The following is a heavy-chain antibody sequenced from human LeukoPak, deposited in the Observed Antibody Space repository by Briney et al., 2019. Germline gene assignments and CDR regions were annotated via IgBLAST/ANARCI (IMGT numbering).Heavy chain of an antibody. V-gene: IGHV4-34*01. D-gene: IGHD4-17*01. CDR1: GGSFSGYY. J-gene: IGHJ5*02. CDR3: ARTTTVTSRDWFDP. Sequence: SETLSLTCAVYGGSFSGYYWSWIRQPPGKGLEWIGEINHSGSTNYNPSFKSRVTISVDTSKNQFSLKLSSVTAADTAVYYCARTTTVTSRDWFDPWGQGTLVTVSS. CDR2: INHSGST.